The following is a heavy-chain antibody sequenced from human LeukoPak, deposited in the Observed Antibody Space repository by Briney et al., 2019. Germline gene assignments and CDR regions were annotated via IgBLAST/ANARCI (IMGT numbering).Heavy chain of an antibody. CDR1: GFTFSGYA. Sequence: AGGSLRLSCAASGFTFSGYAMHWVRQAPGKGLEYASAISGNGDTTYYANSVKGRFTISRDNSKNMLYLQMGSLTAEDKAVYYCARAGGTSGSFPGRAYFDYWGQGTLVTVSS. CDR2: ISGNGDTT. J-gene: IGHJ4*02. D-gene: IGHD1-26*01. CDR3: ARAGGTSGSFPGRAYFDY. V-gene: IGHV3-64*01.